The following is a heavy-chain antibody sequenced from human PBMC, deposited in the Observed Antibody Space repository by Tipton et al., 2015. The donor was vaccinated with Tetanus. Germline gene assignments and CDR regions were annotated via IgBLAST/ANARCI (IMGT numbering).Heavy chain of an antibody. Sequence: TLSLTCNVSGGSITKDYWSLIRQSPGKTLEWIGYISHSGSPNYNPSLKSRATVSVDTSKNQFSLDLTSVTAADTGVYSFAGSQWLDGFIFDYWGQGSLVAVAS. D-gene: IGHD6-19*01. CDR1: GGSITKDY. CDR3: AGSQWLDGFIFDY. J-gene: IGHJ4*02. V-gene: IGHV4-59*01. CDR2: ISHSGSP.